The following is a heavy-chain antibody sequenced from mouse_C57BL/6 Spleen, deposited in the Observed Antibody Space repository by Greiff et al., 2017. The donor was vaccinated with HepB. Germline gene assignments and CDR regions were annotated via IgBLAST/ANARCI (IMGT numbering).Heavy chain of an antibody. J-gene: IGHJ1*03. D-gene: IGHD2-4*01. CDR2: INPYNGDT. CDR3: ASIYYDYDGDWYFDV. Sequence: EVKLQESGPELVKPGDSVKISCKASGYSFTGYFMNWVIQSHGKSLEWIGRINPYNGDTFYNQKFKGKATLTVDKSSSTAHMELRSLTSEDSAVYYCASIYYDYDGDWYFDVWGTGTTVTVSS. V-gene: IGHV1-20*01. CDR1: GYSFTGYF.